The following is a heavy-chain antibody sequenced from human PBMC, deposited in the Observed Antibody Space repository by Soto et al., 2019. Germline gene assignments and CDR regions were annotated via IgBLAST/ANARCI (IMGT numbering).Heavy chain of an antibody. CDR2: IYYSGST. V-gene: IGHV4-59*01. D-gene: IGHD6-19*01. CDR1: DGSISSYY. CDR3: ARARSIISGWYVLDY. Sequence: SQPLSLNCTVADGSISSYYWRWIRQPPGKGLEWIGYIYYSGSTNYNPSLKSRVTISVDTSKNQFSLKLSSVTAADTAVYYCARARSIISGWYVLDYWGQGTLVTVSS. J-gene: IGHJ4*02.